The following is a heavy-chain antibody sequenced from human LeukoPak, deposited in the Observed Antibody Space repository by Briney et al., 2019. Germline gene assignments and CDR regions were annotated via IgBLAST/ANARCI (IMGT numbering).Heavy chain of an antibody. CDR1: GASISSGGYC. CDR2: ICYSGST. J-gene: IGHJ4*02. D-gene: IGHD1-14*01. V-gene: IGHV4-31*03. CDR3: ARRKGFYYFDY. Sequence: SETLSLTCTVSGASISSGGYCWSWLRPHPGKGLEWIVYICYSGSTSYSPSLKSRVTISVDTSTPQFSLKRRSVTAADTAGYYCARRKGFYYFDYRGEGTLVTVSS.